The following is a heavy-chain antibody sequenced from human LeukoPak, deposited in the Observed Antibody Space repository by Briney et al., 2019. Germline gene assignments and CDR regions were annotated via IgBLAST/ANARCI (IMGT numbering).Heavy chain of an antibody. CDR3: TTDLGEFDY. CDR2: ISYDGSNK. D-gene: IGHD3-16*01. Sequence: PGGSLRLSCAASGFTFSSYAMHWVRQAPGKGLEWVAVISYDGSNKYYADSVKGRFTISRDNSKNTLYLQMNSLKTEDTAVYYCTTDLGEFDYWGQGTLVTVSS. J-gene: IGHJ4*02. V-gene: IGHV3-30-3*01. CDR1: GFTFSSYA.